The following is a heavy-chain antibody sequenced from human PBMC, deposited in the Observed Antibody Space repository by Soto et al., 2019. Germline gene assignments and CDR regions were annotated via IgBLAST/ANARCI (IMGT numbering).Heavy chain of an antibody. Sequence: SETLSLTCAVYGGSFSGYYWNWIRQPPVKGLEWIGEINHSGSTNYNPSLKSRVTISVDTSKNQFSLKLNSVNAADTDVYYCARGREQWLVDAFDIWGQGTMVT. CDR1: GGSFSGYY. J-gene: IGHJ3*02. CDR2: INHSGST. D-gene: IGHD6-19*01. CDR3: ARGREQWLVDAFDI. V-gene: IGHV4-34*01.